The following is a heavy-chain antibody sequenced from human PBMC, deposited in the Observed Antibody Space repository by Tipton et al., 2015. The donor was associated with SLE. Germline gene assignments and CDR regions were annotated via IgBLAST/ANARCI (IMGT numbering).Heavy chain of an antibody. J-gene: IGHJ4*02. Sequence: QSGAEVKKPGASVKVSCKASGYTFNAYYMHWVRQAPGQGLEWMGYINPNSGGTNYAQNFQGRVTMTTDTSTSTAYMELRSLRSDDTAVYYCAREHFYESSGYYLGFYYFDYWGQGTLVTVSS. CDR2: INPNSGGT. CDR1: GYTFNAYY. V-gene: IGHV1-2*02. CDR3: AREHFYESSGYYLGFYYFDY. D-gene: IGHD3-22*01.